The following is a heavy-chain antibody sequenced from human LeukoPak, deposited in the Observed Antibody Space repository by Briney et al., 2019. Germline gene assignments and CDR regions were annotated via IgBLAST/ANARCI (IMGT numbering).Heavy chain of an antibody. V-gene: IGHV3-74*01. CDR3: ARDGRSGNFDK. CDR2: IRSDGSIT. CDR1: GFTFSGYW. Sequence: QPGGSLRLSCAASGFTFSGYWMHWVRQAPGKGLAWVSVIRSDGSITTYADSVKGRFTIPRDTAKNTLYLQMNSLRAEDTAVYYCARDGRSGNFDKWGQGTLVSVSS. J-gene: IGHJ4*02. D-gene: IGHD1-26*01.